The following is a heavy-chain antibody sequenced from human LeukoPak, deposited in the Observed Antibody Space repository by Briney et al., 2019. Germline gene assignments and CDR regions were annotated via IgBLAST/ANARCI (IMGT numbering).Heavy chain of an antibody. CDR2: MNPKSGNT. CDR3: ARVDGSADY. CDR1: GYTFTSYA. V-gene: IGHV1-8*03. Sequence: ASVKVSCKASGYTFTSYAMNWVRQAPGQGLEWMGWMNPKSGNTGHAQKFQGRVTITRDTSISTVYMELSSLRSEDTAVYFCARVDGSADYWGQGTLVTVSS. D-gene: IGHD3-22*01. J-gene: IGHJ4*02.